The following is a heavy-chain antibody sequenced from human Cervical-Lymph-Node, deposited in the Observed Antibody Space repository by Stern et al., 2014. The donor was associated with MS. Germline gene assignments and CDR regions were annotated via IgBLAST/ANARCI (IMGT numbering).Heavy chain of an antibody. CDR1: GYTFTNFY. Sequence: SCKASGYTFTNFYMPWVRQAPGQGLEWMGIINPSGGSTSYAQKFQGRVTMTRDTSTSTVYMELSSLRSEDTAVYYCAIGAFDIWGQGTMVTVSS. V-gene: IGHV1-46*01. CDR2: INPSGGST. J-gene: IGHJ3*02. CDR3: AIGAFDI.